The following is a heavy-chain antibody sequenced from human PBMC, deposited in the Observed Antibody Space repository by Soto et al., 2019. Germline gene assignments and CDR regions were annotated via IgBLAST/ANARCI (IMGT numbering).Heavy chain of an antibody. CDR2: IYYSGST. Sequence: SETLSLTCTVSGGSISSYYWSWIRQPPGKGLEWTGYIYYSGSTNYNPSLKSRVTISVDTSKNQFSLKLSSVTAADTAVYYCARDQRYNWFDPWGQGTLVTVS. CDR3: ARDQRYNWFDP. D-gene: IGHD6-25*01. J-gene: IGHJ5*02. V-gene: IGHV4-59*01. CDR1: GGSISSYY.